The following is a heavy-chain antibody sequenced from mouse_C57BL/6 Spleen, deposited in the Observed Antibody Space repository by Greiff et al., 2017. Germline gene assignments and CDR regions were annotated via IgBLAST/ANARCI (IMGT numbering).Heavy chain of an antibody. Sequence: VKLQESGPGLVQPSQSLSITCTVSGFSLTSYGVHWVRQSPGKGLEWLGVIWRGGSTDYNADFMSRLSITKDNPKSHVFFKMNSLQADGSAIYCCAKNCRVGLVDAMDYWGKGTSVTVSS. CDR1: GFSLTSYG. V-gene: IGHV2-5*01. CDR3: AKNCRVGLVDAMDY. CDR2: IWRGGST. D-gene: IGHD1-3*01. J-gene: IGHJ4*01.